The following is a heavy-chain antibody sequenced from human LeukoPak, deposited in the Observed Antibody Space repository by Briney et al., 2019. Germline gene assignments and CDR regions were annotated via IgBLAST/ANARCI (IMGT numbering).Heavy chain of an antibody. CDR1: GSTFSSYA. CDR3: ARDQLVLSYYYGMDV. V-gene: IGHV3-64*01. D-gene: IGHD6-13*01. Sequence: PGGSLRLSCAASGSTFSSYAMHWVRQAPGKGLEYVSAISSNGGITYYANSVEGRFTISRDNSKNTLYLQMGSLRAEDMAVYYCARDQLVLSYYYGMDVWGQGTTVTVSS. J-gene: IGHJ6*02. CDR2: ISSNGGIT.